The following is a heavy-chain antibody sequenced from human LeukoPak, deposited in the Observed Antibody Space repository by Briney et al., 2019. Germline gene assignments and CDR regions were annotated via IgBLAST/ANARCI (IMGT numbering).Heavy chain of an antibody. D-gene: IGHD4-17*01. J-gene: IGHJ4*02. CDR2: ISSSGSTI. Sequence: GGSLRLSCAASGFTFSSYEMNWVRQAPGKGLEWVSYISSSGSTIYYADSVKGRFTISRDNAKNSLYLQMNSLRAEDTAVYYRATWDDYGAKFDWGQGTLVTVSS. CDR3: ATWDDYGAKFD. V-gene: IGHV3-48*03. CDR1: GFTFSSYE.